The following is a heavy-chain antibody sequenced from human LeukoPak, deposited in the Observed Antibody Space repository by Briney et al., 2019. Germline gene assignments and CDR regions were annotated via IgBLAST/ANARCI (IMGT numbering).Heavy chain of an antibody. V-gene: IGHV1-2*02. Sequence: GASVTVSCKASGYTFSGYYMHWVRQAPGQGLEWMGWINPNSGATNYAQTLQGRVTMTRDTSISIVYMELSRLRTDDTAVYYCARALRYDDSSGYYAYWGQGTLVTVSP. CDR2: INPNSGAT. D-gene: IGHD3-22*01. CDR3: ARALRYDDSSGYYAY. J-gene: IGHJ4*02. CDR1: GYTFSGYY.